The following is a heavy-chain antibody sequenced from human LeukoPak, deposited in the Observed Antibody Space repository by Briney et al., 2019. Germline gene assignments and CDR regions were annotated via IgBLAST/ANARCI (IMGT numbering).Heavy chain of an antibody. D-gene: IGHD6-13*01. J-gene: IGHJ3*02. CDR3: ARDWYSSSYSEAFDI. CDR2: IYSGGST. CDR1: GFTVSSNY. Sequence: PGGSLRLSCAASGFTVSSNYMSWVRQAPGKGLEWVSVIYSGGSTYYADSVKGRFTISRDNSKNTLYLQMNSLRAEDTAVYYCARDWYSSSYSEAFDIWGQGTMVTVSS. V-gene: IGHV3-66*01.